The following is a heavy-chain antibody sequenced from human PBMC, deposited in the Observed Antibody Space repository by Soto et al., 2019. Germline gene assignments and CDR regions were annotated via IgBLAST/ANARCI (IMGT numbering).Heavy chain of an antibody. CDR2: INHSGST. CDR3: ALPGRSSWYRAFVI. J-gene: IGHJ3*02. Sequence: QVQLQQWGAGLLKPSETLSLTCAVYGGSFSGYYWSWIRQPPGKGLEWIGEINHSGSTNYNPSLRCRVTISVDTSKNQFSLKLSSVTAAGTAVYYCALPGRSSWYRAFVIWGQGTMVTVSS. CDR1: GGSFSGYY. D-gene: IGHD6-13*01. V-gene: IGHV4-34*01.